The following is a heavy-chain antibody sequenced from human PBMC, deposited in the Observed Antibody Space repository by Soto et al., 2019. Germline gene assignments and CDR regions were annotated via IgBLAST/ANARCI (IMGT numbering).Heavy chain of an antibody. CDR3: GRGGVLDDFGSGYPEPTYDDAFDI. V-gene: IGHV1-69*01. J-gene: IGHJ3*02. CDR2: IIPIFGTA. CDR1: GGTFSSYA. D-gene: IGHD3-3*01. Sequence: QVQLVQSGAEVTKPGSSVKVSCKASGGTFSSYAISWVRQAPGQGLEWMGGIIPIFGTANYAQKFQGRVTITADDSTSKADMELSSLGSADTAVYYCGRGGVLDDFGSGYPEPTYDDAFDIWGKGTMVTVSS.